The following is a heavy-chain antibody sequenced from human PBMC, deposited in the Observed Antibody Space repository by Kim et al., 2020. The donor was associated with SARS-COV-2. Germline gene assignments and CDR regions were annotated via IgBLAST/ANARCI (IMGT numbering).Heavy chain of an antibody. J-gene: IGHJ5*02. CDR2: ISAYNGNT. Sequence: ASVKVSCKASGYTFTSYCISWVRQAPGQGLEWMGWISAYNGNTNYAQKLQGRVTMTTDTSTSTAYMQLRSLRSDDTAVYYCAREWQQYPGIQGWFDPWGQGTLVTVSS. V-gene: IGHV1-18*01. CDR1: GYTFTSYC. D-gene: IGHD6-13*01. CDR3: AREWQQYPGIQGWFDP.